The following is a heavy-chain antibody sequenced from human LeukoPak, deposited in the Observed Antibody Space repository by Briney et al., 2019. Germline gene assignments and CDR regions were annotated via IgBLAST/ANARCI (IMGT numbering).Heavy chain of an antibody. CDR1: GFTFSSYV. V-gene: IGHV3-23*01. CDR2: ISGGGGST. Sequence: GGSLRLSCAASGFTFSSYVMNWVRQAPGKGLEWVSVISGGGGSTYYAASVKGRFTISRDNSKNTLFLRMNSLRAEDTAVYYCAKGGYCSSTSCYVGWFDPWGQGTLVTVSS. D-gene: IGHD2-2*01. J-gene: IGHJ5*02. CDR3: AKGGYCSSTSCYVGWFDP.